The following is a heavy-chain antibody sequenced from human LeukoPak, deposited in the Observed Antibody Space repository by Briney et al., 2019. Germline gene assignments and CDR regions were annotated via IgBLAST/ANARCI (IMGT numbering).Heavy chain of an antibody. CDR2: ISYDGSNK. V-gene: IGHV3-30*04. J-gene: IGHJ4*02. CDR3: ARDYGDYDRRDY. Sequence: GRSLRLSCAASGFTFSSYAMHWVRQAPGKGLEWVAVISYDGSNKYYADSVKGRFTISRDNSKNTLYLQMNSLRAEDTAVCYCARDYGDYDRRDYWGQGTLVTVSS. D-gene: IGHD4-17*01. CDR1: GFTFSSYA.